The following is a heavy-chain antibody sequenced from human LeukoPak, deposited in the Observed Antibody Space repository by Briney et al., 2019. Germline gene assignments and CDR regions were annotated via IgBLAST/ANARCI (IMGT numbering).Heavy chain of an antibody. CDR2: ISAYNGNT. CDR1: GYTFTSYG. J-gene: IGHJ4*02. CDR3: ARDSRRYCSGGSCYSWFDY. V-gene: IGHV1-18*01. D-gene: IGHD2-15*01. Sequence: ASVKVSCKASGYTFTSYGISWVRQAPGQGLEWMGWISAYNGNTNYAQKLQGRVTMTTDTSTSTAYMELRSLRSDDTAVYYCARDSRRYCSGGSCYSWFDYWGKGTLVTVSS.